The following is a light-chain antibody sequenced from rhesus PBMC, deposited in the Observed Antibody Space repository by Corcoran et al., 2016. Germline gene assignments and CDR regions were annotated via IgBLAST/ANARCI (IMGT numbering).Light chain of an antibody. CDR3: QQYKSYPWT. V-gene: IGKV1-28*02. CDR2: AAT. Sequence: DIQMTQSPSSLSASVGDTVTITCRASQGISSYLNWFQQKPGKAPKLLIYAATTLQSGVPSRFSGSGSGTVFTLTISRLQPEDFATYYCQQYKSYPWTFGQGTKVEIK. CDR1: QGISSY. J-gene: IGKJ1*01.